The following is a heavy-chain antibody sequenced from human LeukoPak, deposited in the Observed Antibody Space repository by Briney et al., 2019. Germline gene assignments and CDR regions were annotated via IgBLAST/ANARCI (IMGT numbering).Heavy chain of an antibody. CDR3: VRGVYYDLLTGYYPGGFDY. CDR1: GGSISSYY. V-gene: IGHV4-4*07. Sequence: PSETLSLTCTVSGGSISSYYWNWIRQPAGKGLEWIGRIYSSGSTNYNPSLKSRVTMSVDTPKNQSSLMLISVPTADTAVYYCVRGVYYDLLTGYYPGGFDYWGQGSLVTVSS. J-gene: IGHJ4*02. D-gene: IGHD3-9*01. CDR2: IYSSGST.